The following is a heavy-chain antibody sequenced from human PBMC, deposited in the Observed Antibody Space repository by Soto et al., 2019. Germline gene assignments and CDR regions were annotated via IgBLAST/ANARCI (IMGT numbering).Heavy chain of an antibody. Sequence: PSETLSLTCTVSGGSISSGGYYWSWIRQHPGKGPEWIGYIYYSGSTYYNPSLKSRVTISVDTSKNQFSLKLSSVTAADTAVYYCATLDHDTLSDDYWGQGTLVTVSS. D-gene: IGHD3-22*01. V-gene: IGHV4-31*03. CDR1: GGSISSGGYY. CDR2: IYYSGST. CDR3: ATLDHDTLSDDY. J-gene: IGHJ4*02.